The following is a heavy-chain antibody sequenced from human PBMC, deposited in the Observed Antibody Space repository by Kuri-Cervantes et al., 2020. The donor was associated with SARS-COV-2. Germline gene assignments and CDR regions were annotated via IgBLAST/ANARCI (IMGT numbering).Heavy chain of an antibody. CDR3: ARSTPFRRLVVISQGGAFDI. CDR2: IDCYNGRT. J-gene: IGHJ3*02. Sequence: ASVNVSCKASAYTFTSYGISWVRQAPGQELEWMAWIDCYNGRTEYARTLQGRLTVTTDASTSTAYMELRSLRSDDTAVYYCARSTPFRRLVVISQGGAFDIWGQGTMVTVSS. CDR1: AYTFTSYG. D-gene: IGHD3-22*01. V-gene: IGHV1-18*01.